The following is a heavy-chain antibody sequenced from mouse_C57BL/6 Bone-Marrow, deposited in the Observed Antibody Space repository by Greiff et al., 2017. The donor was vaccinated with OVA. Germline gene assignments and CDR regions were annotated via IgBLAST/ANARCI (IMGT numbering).Heavy chain of an antibody. CDR3: ARGVGGAMDY. Sequence: VQLQQSGAELVRPGTSVKLSCKASGYTFTSYWMHWVKQRPGQGLEWIGVIDPSDSYTNYNQKFKGKATLTVDTSSSTAYMQLSSLTSEDSAVYYCARGVGGAMDYWGQGTSVTVSS. J-gene: IGHJ4*01. V-gene: IGHV1-59*01. CDR1: GYTFTSYW. D-gene: IGHD1-1*01. CDR2: IDPSDSYT.